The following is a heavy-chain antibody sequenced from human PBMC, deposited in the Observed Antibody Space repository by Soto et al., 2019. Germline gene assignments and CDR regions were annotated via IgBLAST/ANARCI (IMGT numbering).Heavy chain of an antibody. CDR1: GSTFTSYG. V-gene: IGHV1-18*01. J-gene: IGHJ5*02. Sequence: ASVKVSCKASGSTFTSYGISWVRQAPGQGLEWMGWISAYNGNTNYAQKLQGRVTMTTDTSTSTAYMELRSLRSDDTAVYYCARAENAATYYDFWSGYSSGLNWFDPWGQGTLVTVSS. CDR2: ISAYNGNT. CDR3: ARAENAATYYDFWSGYSSGLNWFDP. D-gene: IGHD3-3*01.